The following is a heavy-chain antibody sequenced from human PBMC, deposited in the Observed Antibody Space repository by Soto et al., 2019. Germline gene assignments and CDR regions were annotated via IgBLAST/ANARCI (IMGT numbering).Heavy chain of an antibody. J-gene: IGHJ4*02. V-gene: IGHV3-9*01. CDR3: VKDNGLGVIPVFYYFGY. CDR1: GFSFGDYA. CDR2: ISWNSGST. Sequence: EVQLVESGGGLVQPGRSLRLSCAASGFSFGDYAMHWVRQAPGKGLEGVAGISWNSGSTGYADSVKGRFTISRDNAKNSLYLQMKRLRAEDTAFYYCVKDNGLGVIPVFYYFGYWGQGTLVTVSS. D-gene: IGHD3-16*02.